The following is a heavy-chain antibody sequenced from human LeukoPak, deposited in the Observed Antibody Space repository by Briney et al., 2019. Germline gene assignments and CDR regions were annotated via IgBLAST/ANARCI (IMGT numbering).Heavy chain of an antibody. CDR3: AKDREGWYSSSSDY. D-gene: IGHD6-6*01. CDR2: VWASGDKK. V-gene: IGHV3-33*06. J-gene: IGHJ4*02. CDR1: GFTFSRFG. Sequence: GGSLRLSCAASGFTFSRFGMHWVRQAPGKGLEWVAIVWASGDKKYYADSVKGRFTISRDNSKNTLYLQMNSLRVEDTAVYYCAKDREGWYSSSSDYWGQGTLATVSS.